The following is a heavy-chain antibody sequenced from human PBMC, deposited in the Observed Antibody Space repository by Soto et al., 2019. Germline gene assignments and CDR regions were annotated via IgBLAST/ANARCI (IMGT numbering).Heavy chain of an antibody. J-gene: IGHJ4*02. CDR2: VYFSGTT. Sequence: SETLSLTCTVSGVSITTTSYYWGWIRQPPGKGLEWIGSVYFSGTTYYNPSLKSRVTISVDTSKNHFSLRLSSVTAADTAIYYCARHGSYWGQGTLVTVYS. CDR3: ARHGSY. CDR1: GVSITTTSYY. V-gene: IGHV4-39*01.